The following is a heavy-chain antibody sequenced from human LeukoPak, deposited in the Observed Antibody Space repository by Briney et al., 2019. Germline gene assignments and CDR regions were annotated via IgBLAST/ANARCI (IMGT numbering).Heavy chain of an antibody. D-gene: IGHD6-19*01. CDR1: GFTFSSYA. J-gene: IGHJ4*02. CDR3: AKDLYSSGWYSRASVAGY. Sequence: GGSLRLSCAASGFTFSSYAMSWVRQAPGKGLEWVSAISGSGGSTYYADSVKGRFTISRDNSKNTLYLQMNSLRAEDTAVYYCAKDLYSSGWYSRASVAGYWGQGTLVTVSS. V-gene: IGHV3-23*01. CDR2: ISGSGGST.